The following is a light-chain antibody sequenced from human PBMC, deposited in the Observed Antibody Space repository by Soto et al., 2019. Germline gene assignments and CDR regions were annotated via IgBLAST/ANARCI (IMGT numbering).Light chain of an antibody. V-gene: IGLV1-40*01. CDR1: SSNIGAGYD. Sequence: QSVLTQPPSVSGAPGQRVTISCTGSSSNIGAGYDVHWYQQLPGTAPKLLIYGNSNRPSGFPDRFSGSKSGTSASLAITGLQAEDEADYYCQSYDSSLSGSAVFGGGTQLTVL. CDR3: QSYDSSLSGSAV. CDR2: GNS. J-gene: IGLJ7*01.